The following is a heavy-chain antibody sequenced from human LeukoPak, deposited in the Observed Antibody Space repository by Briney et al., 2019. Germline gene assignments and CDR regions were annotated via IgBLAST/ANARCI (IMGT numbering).Heavy chain of an antibody. V-gene: IGHV3-11*01. D-gene: IGHD6-13*01. CDR3: ARGSRRYSSTWYPDDAFDI. Sequence: GGSLRLSCAASGFTFSDYYMSWIRQAPGKGLEWVSYISIRGDTIFYADSVKGRFTISRDNAKNSMYLQMNSLRVEDTAVYYCARGSRRYSSTWYPDDAFDIWGQGTMVTVSS. J-gene: IGHJ3*02. CDR1: GFTFSDYY. CDR2: ISIRGDTI.